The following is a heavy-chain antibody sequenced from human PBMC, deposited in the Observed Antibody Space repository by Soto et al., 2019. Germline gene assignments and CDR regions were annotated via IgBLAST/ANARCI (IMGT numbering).Heavy chain of an antibody. Sequence: SETLSLTCTVSGGSISRYYWSWIRQPPGKGLEWIVYIYYSGSTNYNPSLKSRVTISVDTSKNQFSLKLSSVTAADTAVYYCARHYDYIWGSYRTSAHFDYCGQGTLVTVSS. J-gene: IGHJ4*02. CDR2: IYYSGST. CDR1: GGSISRYY. CDR3: ARHYDYIWGSYRTSAHFDY. V-gene: IGHV4-59*08. D-gene: IGHD3-16*02.